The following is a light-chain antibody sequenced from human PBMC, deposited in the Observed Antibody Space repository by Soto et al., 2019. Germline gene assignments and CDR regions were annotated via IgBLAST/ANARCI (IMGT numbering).Light chain of an antibody. CDR2: AAS. V-gene: IGKV1-9*01. J-gene: IGKJ4*01. CDR1: QGISRD. Sequence: DIQLTQSPSFLSAAVGDRVTITCRARQGISRDLAWSQQKPGKAPKLLSYAASTLQSGVPSRFSGSGSGTDFTLTISSLQPEDFATFYCQQTHTLPVTFGGGTKVEIK. CDR3: QQTHTLPVT.